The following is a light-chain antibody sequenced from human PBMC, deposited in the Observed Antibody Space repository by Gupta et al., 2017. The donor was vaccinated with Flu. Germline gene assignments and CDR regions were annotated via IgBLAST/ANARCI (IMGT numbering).Light chain of an antibody. CDR2: DAS. J-gene: IGKJ2*01. CDR3: QQYENWRPMYT. V-gene: IGKV3-15*01. Sequence: IVMPQSPASLSVTPGERATHHCRASQCVSSNLAWYQQRPGQAPRLLIYDASTRAPGIPARFSGSGSGTEFTLTISSRQSEDFAVYHCQQYENWRPMYTFGRGTKLEIK. CDR1: QCVSSN.